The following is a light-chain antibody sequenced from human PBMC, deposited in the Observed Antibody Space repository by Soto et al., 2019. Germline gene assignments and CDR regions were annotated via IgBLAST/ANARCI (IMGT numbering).Light chain of an antibody. CDR2: DNN. Sequence: QSVLTQPPSVSAAPVQKVTMSCSGSSSNIGNNYVSWYQQLSGTAPKLLIYDNNKRPSGIPDRFSGSKSGTSATLGITGLQTGDEADYYCGTWDSSLSAYVFGTGTKVTVL. CDR1: SSNIGNNY. CDR3: GTWDSSLSAYV. V-gene: IGLV1-51*01. J-gene: IGLJ1*01.